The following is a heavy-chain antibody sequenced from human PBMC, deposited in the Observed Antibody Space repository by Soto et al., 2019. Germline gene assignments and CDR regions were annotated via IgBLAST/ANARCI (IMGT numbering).Heavy chain of an antibody. CDR3: ARVLYDSSGYYPFDY. D-gene: IGHD3-22*01. CDR2: ISSSSSYI. J-gene: IGHJ4*02. V-gene: IGHV3-21*01. CDR1: GFTFSSCS. Sequence: PGGSLRLSCAASGFTFSSCSMNWVRQAPGKGLEWVSSISSSSSYIYYADSVKGRFTISRDNAKNSLYLQMNSLRAEDTAVYYCARVLYDSSGYYPFDYWGQGTLVTVSS.